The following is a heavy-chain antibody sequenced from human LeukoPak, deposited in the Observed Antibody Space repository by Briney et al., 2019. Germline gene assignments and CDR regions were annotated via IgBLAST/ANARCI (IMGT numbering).Heavy chain of an antibody. Sequence: GGSLRLSCAASGFTFSDYYMSWIRQAPGKGLEWVSYIGGSGTTIFYAHSVKGRFTISRDDAKNSLYLQMNSLRAEDTAVYYCARFAGSGSYYIDYWGQGTLITVSS. CDR1: GFTFSDYY. CDR2: IGGSGTTI. CDR3: ARFAGSGSYYIDY. V-gene: IGHV3-11*01. D-gene: IGHD3-10*01. J-gene: IGHJ4*02.